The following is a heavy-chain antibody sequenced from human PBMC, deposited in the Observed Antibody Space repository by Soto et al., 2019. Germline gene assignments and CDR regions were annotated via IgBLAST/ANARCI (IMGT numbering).Heavy chain of an antibody. Sequence: EVQLAESGGGLVQPGGSLRLSCAASGFTLSSYAMNWVRQAPGKGLEWVSYISSSSSNIQYAGSVKGRFTISRDNAKNSRYLQMNNLRDDDTGVYFCARDCSLCKRWGRWFDAWGQGPLVTVSS. V-gene: IGHV3-48*02. J-gene: IGHJ5*02. CDR2: ISSSSSNI. CDR1: GFTLSSYA. CDR3: ARDCSLCKRWGRWFDA. D-gene: IGHD2-15*01.